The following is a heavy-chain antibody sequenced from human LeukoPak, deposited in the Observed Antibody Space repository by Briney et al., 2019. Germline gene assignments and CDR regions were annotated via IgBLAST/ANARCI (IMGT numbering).Heavy chain of an antibody. D-gene: IGHD3-3*01. Sequence: GASVKASCKASGYTFTGYYMHWVRQAPGQGLEWMGRINPNSGGTNYAQKFQGRVTMTRDTSFSTAYMELSRLRSDDTAVYYCAGDYRITIFGVVTDYYYYYGMDVRGQGTTVTVSS. CDR2: INPNSGGT. CDR1: GYTFTGYY. CDR3: AGDYRITIFGVVTDYYYYYGMDV. J-gene: IGHJ6*02. V-gene: IGHV1-2*06.